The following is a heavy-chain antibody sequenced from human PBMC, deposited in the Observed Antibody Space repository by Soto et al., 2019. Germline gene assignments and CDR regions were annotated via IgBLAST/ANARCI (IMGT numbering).Heavy chain of an antibody. Sequence: SVTLCLTWTFAGCSLTSSYDIWLRRPPGKGLEWIAYIYDTGISGYTPSTSYNPSLKSRVTMSVDTSKSQFSLKLTSVTAADTAVYYCARGEDAFFYYGLDVWGQRITVT. CDR1: GCSLTSSY. CDR3: ARGEDAFFYYGLDV. CDR2: IYDTGISGYTPST. V-gene: IGHV4-59*01. J-gene: IGHJ6*02.